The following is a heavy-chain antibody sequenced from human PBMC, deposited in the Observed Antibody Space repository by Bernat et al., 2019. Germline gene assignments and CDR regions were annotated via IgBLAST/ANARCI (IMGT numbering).Heavy chain of an antibody. J-gene: IGHJ6*02. CDR3: ARDREGGWPTYSIYYYYYYGMDV. D-gene: IGHD6-19*01. CDR1: GFTFSSYA. Sequence: QVQLVESGGGVVQPGRSLRLSCAASGFTFSSYAMHWVRQAPGKGLEWVAVISYDGSKKYYADSVKGRFTISRDNSKNTLYLQMNSLRAEDTAVYYCARDREGGWPTYSIYYYYYYGMDVWGQGTTVTVSS. V-gene: IGHV3-30-3*01. CDR2: ISYDGSKK.